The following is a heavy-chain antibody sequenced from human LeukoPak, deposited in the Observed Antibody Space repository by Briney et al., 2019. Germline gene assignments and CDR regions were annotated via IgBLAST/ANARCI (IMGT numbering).Heavy chain of an antibody. J-gene: IGHJ4*02. CDR1: GGSISNNNW. CDR3: ATYYDGSGYYLDY. V-gene: IGHV4-4*02. D-gene: IGHD3-22*01. Sequence: SETLSLTCAVSGGSISNNNWWSWVRQPPGKGLEWIGEIYHSGSTNYNPSLKSRVTISVDKSKNQFSLKLTSVTAADTAVYYCATYYDGSGYYLDYWGQGALVAVSS. CDR2: IYHSGST.